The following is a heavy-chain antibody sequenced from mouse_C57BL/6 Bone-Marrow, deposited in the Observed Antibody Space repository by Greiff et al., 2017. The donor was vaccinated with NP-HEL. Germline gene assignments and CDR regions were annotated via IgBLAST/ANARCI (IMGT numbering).Heavy chain of an antibody. CDR3: ARDPYYGSLWYFDV. Sequence: EVQLVESGPGLVKPSQSLSLTCSVTGYSITSGYYWNWIRQFPGNKLEWMGYISYDGSNNYNPSLKNRISITRDTSKNQFFLKLNSVTTEDTATYYCARDPYYGSLWYFDVWGTGTTVTVSS. D-gene: IGHD1-1*01. J-gene: IGHJ1*03. V-gene: IGHV3-6*01. CDR1: GYSITSGYY. CDR2: ISYDGSN.